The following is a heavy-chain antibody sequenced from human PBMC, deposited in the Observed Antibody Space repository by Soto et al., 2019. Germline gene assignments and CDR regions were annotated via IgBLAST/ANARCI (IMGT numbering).Heavy chain of an antibody. J-gene: IGHJ6*02. CDR2: IYSGGST. V-gene: IGHV3-53*01. CDR3: ARELWSGYYTHYYYYYGMDV. D-gene: IGHD3-3*01. Sequence: GGSLRLSCAASGFTFSSYGMHWVRQAPGKGLEWVSVIYSGGSTYYADSVKGRFTISRDNSKNTLYLQMNSLRAEDTAVYYCARELWSGYYTHYYYYYGMDVWGQGTTVTVSS. CDR1: GFTFSSYG.